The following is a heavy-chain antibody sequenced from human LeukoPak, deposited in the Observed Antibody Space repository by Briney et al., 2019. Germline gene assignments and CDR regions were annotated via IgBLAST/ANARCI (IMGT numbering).Heavy chain of an antibody. V-gene: IGHV3-72*01. CDR3: ARGYGSGPFYFDY. J-gene: IGHJ4*02. CDR2: IRNKANSYTT. D-gene: IGHD3-10*01. Sequence: GGSLRLSCAASGFTFSDHYMDWVRQAPGRGLEWVARIRNKANSYTTEYAASVKGRFTIARDDSKTSLFLQMNSLKTEDTAVYYCARGYGSGPFYFDYWGQGTLVTVSS. CDR1: GFTFSDHY.